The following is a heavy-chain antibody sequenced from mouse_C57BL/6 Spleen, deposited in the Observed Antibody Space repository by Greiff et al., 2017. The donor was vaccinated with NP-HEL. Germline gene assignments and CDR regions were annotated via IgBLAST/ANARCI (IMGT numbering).Heavy chain of an antibody. CDR1: GFSLTSYG. CDR3: AKQYCEDYYAMDY. Sequence: VKLMESGPGLVAPSQSLSITCTVSGFSLTSYGVDWVRQPPGTGLEWLGVIWGGGSTNYNSALMSRLSISKDNSKSQVFLKMNSLQTDDTAMYYCAKQYCEDYYAMDYWGQGTSVTVSS. J-gene: IGHJ4*01. CDR2: IWGGGST. V-gene: IGHV2-9*01.